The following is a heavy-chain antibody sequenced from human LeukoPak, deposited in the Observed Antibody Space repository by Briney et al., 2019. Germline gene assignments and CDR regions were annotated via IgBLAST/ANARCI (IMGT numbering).Heavy chain of an antibody. V-gene: IGHV3-53*01. J-gene: IGHJ4*02. CDR3: ARGSSRAFDY. Sequence: PGGSLRLSCAVSGFTFSSYAMNWVRQAPGKGLEWVSVIYSGGTTNHADSVKGRFTVSRDNSKNTLYLQMNSLRAEDTAVYFCARGSSRAFDYWGQGTLVTVSS. CDR2: IYSGGTT. D-gene: IGHD2-2*01. CDR1: GFTFSSYA.